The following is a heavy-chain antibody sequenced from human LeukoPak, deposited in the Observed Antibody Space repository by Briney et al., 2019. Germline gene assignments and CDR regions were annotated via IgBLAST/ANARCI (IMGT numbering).Heavy chain of an antibody. CDR1: GFIFSKYT. Sequence: GGSLRLSCAASGFIFSKYTMSWVRQAPGKGLEWVSSISSSSSYIYYADSVKGRFTISRDNAKNSLYLQIHSLRAGDTAVYYCARDLPGITGTTDYWGQGTLVTVSS. D-gene: IGHD1/OR15-1a*01. V-gene: IGHV3-21*01. CDR2: ISSSSSYI. CDR3: ARDLPGITGTTDY. J-gene: IGHJ4*02.